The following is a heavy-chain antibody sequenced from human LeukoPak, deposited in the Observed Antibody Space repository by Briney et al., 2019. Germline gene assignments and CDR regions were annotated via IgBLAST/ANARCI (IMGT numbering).Heavy chain of an antibody. V-gene: IGHV1-18*01. CDR1: GYTFTSYG. D-gene: IGHD1-26*01. J-gene: IGHJ4*02. Sequence: ASVKVSCKASGYTFTSYGISWVRQAPGHGLERMGWNSAHNGVTNYAQKFQGRVSMTTDTSTSTGYMELRSLTSDDTAVYYCARDLKRTVGATTTSDYWGQGTLVTVSS. CDR2: NSAHNGVT. CDR3: ARDLKRTVGATTTSDY.